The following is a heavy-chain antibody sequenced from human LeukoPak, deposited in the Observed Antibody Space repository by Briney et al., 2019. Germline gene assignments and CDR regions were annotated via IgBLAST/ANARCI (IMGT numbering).Heavy chain of an antibody. CDR1: GGTFSSYA. J-gene: IGHJ6*02. CDR3: ARDYERQGYYYYGMDV. Sequence: SVKVSCKASGGTFSSYAISWVRQAPGQGLEWMGGIIPIFGTANYAQKFQGRVTITADKSTSTAYMELSSLRSEDTAVYYCARDYERQGYYYYGMDVWGQGTTVTVSS. V-gene: IGHV1-69*06. CDR2: IIPIFGTA. D-gene: IGHD3-3*01.